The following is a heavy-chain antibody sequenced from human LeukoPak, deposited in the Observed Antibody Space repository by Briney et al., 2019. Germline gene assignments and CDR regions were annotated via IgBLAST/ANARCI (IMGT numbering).Heavy chain of an antibody. V-gene: IGHV1-46*01. Sequence: GXGLEXXGIINPSSGSTSYAQKFQGRVTMTRDTSTITVYMELSSLRSEDTAVYYCARHSHSSSWYYFDYWGQGTLVTVSS. J-gene: IGHJ4*02. D-gene: IGHD6-13*01. CDR2: INPSSGST. CDR3: ARHSHSSSWYYFDY.